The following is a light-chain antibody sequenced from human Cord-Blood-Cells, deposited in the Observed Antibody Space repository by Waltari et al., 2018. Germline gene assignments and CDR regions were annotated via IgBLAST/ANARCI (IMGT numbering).Light chain of an antibody. CDR3: SSYTSSSTRV. CDR1: TRHAGGYNY. J-gene: IGLJ3*02. Sequence: QSALTQPASVSGSPGPSLTISCPGTTRHAGGYNYVSWYQQHPGKAPQLMIYDASNRPSGVSNRFSGSKSGNTASLTISGLQAEDEADYYCSSYTSSSTRVFGGGTKLTVL. V-gene: IGLV2-14*01. CDR2: DAS.